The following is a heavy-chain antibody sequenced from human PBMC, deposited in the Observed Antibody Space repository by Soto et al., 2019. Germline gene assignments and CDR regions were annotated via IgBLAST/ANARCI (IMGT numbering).Heavy chain of an antibody. V-gene: IGHV4-34*01. D-gene: IGHD3-16*02. J-gene: IGHJ6*03. CDR1: GGAFSGYY. CDR3: ARGHIVSSNFYYMEV. CDR2: KEHGGST. Sequence: SETLSLTCAVYGGAFSGYYCTWVRQTPGKGLEWIGEKEHGGSTTYNPSLQSRVSISLDLVRKQVSLQLTSVTAADSATYYCARGHIVSSNFYYMEVRGKGTTVTVSS.